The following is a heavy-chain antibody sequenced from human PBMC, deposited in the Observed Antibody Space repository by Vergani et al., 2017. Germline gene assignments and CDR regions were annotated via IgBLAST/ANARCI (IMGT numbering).Heavy chain of an antibody. Sequence: QVQLVQSGAEVKKPGASVKVSCKVSGYTLTELSMHWVRQAPGKGLEWMGRIIPIFGTANYAQKFQGRVTITADESTSTAYMELSSLRSEDTAVYYCAREIERYCSSTSCYRWFDPWGQGTLVTVSS. CDR2: IIPIFGTA. V-gene: IGHV1-69*13. CDR3: AREIERYCSSTSCYRWFDP. CDR1: GYTLTELS. J-gene: IGHJ5*02. D-gene: IGHD2-2*01.